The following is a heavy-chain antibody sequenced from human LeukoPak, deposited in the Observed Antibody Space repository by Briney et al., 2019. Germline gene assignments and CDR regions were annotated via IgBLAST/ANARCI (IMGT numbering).Heavy chain of an antibody. CDR2: ISTYNGNT. CDR3: ARDPGNGDYDSRPDF. V-gene: IGHV1-18*01. CDR1: GYTFSNYA. J-gene: IGHJ4*02. D-gene: IGHD4-17*01. Sequence: ASVKVSCKASGYTFSNYAINWVRQAPGQGLEWMGWISTYNGNTKSAQRFQGRVTMTTDTSTTTVYMELRSLRSDDTAVYFCARDPGNGDYDSRPDFWGQGTLVTVSS.